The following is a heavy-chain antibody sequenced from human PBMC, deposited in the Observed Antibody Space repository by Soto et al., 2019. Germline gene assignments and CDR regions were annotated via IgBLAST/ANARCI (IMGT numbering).Heavy chain of an antibody. D-gene: IGHD6-13*01. CDR2: VYNSGST. V-gene: IGHV4-59*01. CDR3: ARYRREAVAGYTLDN. CDR1: GGSISSNY. J-gene: IGHJ4*02. Sequence: SETLSLTCTVSGGSISSNYWTWIRQPPGKGLEWIGYVYNSGSTNYNPSLKSRVTISEETSKSQFSLKVNSMTAADTAVYYCARYRREAVAGYTLDNWGQGILVTVSS.